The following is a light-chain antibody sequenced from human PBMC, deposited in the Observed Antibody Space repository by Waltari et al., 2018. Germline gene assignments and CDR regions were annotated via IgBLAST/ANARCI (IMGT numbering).Light chain of an antibody. V-gene: IGKV3-15*01. Sequence: EIVLTQSPATLSVSPGERATLSCRASQPILNNLAWYQQKPGQAPSLLIYGASTRATDIPARFSGDGFGTEFTLTISSLQSDDFVVYYCQHYNNWLYTFGQGTKLEIK. CDR3: QHYNNWLYT. J-gene: IGKJ2*01. CDR2: GAS. CDR1: QPILNN.